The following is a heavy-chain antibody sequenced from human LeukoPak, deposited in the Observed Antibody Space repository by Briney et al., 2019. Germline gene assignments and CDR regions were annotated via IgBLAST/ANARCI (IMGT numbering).Heavy chain of an antibody. V-gene: IGHV3-74*01. J-gene: IGHJ4*02. Sequence: GGSLRLSCAASGFTFSSYRMHWVRQAPGKGLVWVSRINSDGSSTSYADSVKGRFTISRDDSKNTVYLQMNSLKTEDTAVYYCTIGAYYYGSDSYRGYYFDYWGQGTLVTVSS. D-gene: IGHD3-10*01. CDR1: GFTFSSYR. CDR3: TIGAYYYGSDSYRGYYFDY. CDR2: INSDGSST.